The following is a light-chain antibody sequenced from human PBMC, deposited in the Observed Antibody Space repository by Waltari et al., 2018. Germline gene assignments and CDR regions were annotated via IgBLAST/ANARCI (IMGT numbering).Light chain of an antibody. V-gene: IGKV1-39*01. Sequence: DIQMTQSPSSLSASVGDRVTITCRASQSISSYLNWYHQKPGKAPKFLIFAASSLQSGVPSRFSGSGSGTDFTLTISSVQPEDFATYFCQQSYSSPYTFGQGTKVEIK. CDR2: AAS. CDR1: QSISSY. CDR3: QQSYSSPYT. J-gene: IGKJ2*01.